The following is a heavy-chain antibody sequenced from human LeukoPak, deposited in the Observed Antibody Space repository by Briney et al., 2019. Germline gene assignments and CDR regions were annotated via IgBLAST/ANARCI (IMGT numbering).Heavy chain of an antibody. J-gene: IGHJ1*01. D-gene: IGHD2-8*01. CDR1: GYSISSGYY. Sequence: PSETLSLTCTVSGYSISSGYYWGWIRPPPGKGLEWIGSIYHSGSTYYNPSLKSRVTISVDTSKNQFSLELSSVTAADTAVYYCARDLKMEHWGQGTLVTVSS. CDR2: IYHSGST. CDR3: ARDLKMEH. V-gene: IGHV4-38-2*02.